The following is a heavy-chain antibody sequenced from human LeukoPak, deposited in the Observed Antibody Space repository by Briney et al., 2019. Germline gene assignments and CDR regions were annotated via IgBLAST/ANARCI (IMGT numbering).Heavy chain of an antibody. D-gene: IGHD3-22*01. V-gene: IGHV1-24*01. CDR1: GYTLTELS. CDR2: FDPEDGET. J-gene: IGHJ6*03. Sequence: ASVKVSCKVSGYTLTELSMHWVRQAPGKGLEWMGGFDPEDGETIYAQKFQGRVTMTEDTSTDTAYMELSSLRSEDTAMYYCATSSSYLRYYYYYMDAWGKGTTVTVSS. CDR3: ATSSSYLRYYYYYMDA.